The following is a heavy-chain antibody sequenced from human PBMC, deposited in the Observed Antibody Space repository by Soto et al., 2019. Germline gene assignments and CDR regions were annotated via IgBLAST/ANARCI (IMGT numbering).Heavy chain of an antibody. CDR3: ARGLIGGVDY. J-gene: IGHJ4*02. CDR1: GFTFSSHS. CDR2: IYSGGST. V-gene: IGHV3-53*04. D-gene: IGHD3-16*01. Sequence: GGSLRLSCAASGFTFSSHSINWVRQAPGKGLEWVSVIYSGGSTYYADSVKGRFSISRHNSKNTLYLQMNSLTAEDTAVYYCARGLIGGVDYWGQGTLVTVSS.